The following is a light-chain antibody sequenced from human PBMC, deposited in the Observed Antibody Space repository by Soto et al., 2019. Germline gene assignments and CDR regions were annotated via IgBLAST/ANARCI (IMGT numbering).Light chain of an antibody. Sequence: DIQMTQSPSTLSASVGDRVTITCRASQSISSWLAWYQQKPGKAPKVLISDASRLETGVPSRFSGSGYGTDFTLTITSLQTDDFGTYHCQQYDVHPKTFGQGTKVDI. CDR1: QSISSW. CDR2: DAS. J-gene: IGKJ1*01. CDR3: QQYDVHPKT. V-gene: IGKV1-5*01.